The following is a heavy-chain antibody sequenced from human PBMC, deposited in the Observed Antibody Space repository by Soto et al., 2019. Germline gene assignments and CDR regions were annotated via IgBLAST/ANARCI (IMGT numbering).Heavy chain of an antibody. Sequence: SETLCLTCTVSSGSISGLCWTWIRQPAGKGLEWIGRIYRSGETNYNPPLTGRVIMSLDTSTDPFFLKLTSVSAAATAVHYCESASQCKSHTDCIAWLEYWGQGALVHVFS. CDR1: SGSISGLC. D-gene: IGHD2-21*02. CDR2: IYRSGET. V-gene: IGHV4-4*07. CDR3: ESASQCKSHTDCIAWLEY. J-gene: IGHJ4*02.